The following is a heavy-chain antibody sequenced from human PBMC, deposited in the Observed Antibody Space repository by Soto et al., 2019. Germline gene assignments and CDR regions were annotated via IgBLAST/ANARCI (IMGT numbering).Heavy chain of an antibody. J-gene: IGHJ4*02. D-gene: IGHD3-22*01. CDR2: ISRGGHYI. CDR3: ARHQAPVPSLLRSFHY. CDR1: GFHFRVYT. V-gene: IGHV3-21*04. Sequence: PGGSLRLSCTASGFHFRVYTMNWVGHAPGKGLELVSSISRGGHYIYYADSVMGRFTISRDDAKGSLFLQIHTLRAGDTAVYFCARHQAPVPSLLRSFHYCRQGAFLTV.